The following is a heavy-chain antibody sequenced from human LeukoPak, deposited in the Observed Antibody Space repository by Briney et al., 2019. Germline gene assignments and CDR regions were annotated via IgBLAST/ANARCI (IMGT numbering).Heavy chain of an antibody. Sequence: SETLSLTCTVSGASISSYYWSWIRQPPGKGLEWIGHIFYTGSSNYNPSLKSRVTISVDTSKNQFSLKLSSVTAADTAVYYCARGYYDSSGYLADYWGQGTLVTVSS. CDR3: ARGYYDSSGYLADY. CDR1: GASISSYY. V-gene: IGHV4-59*01. J-gene: IGHJ4*02. D-gene: IGHD3-22*01. CDR2: IFYTGSS.